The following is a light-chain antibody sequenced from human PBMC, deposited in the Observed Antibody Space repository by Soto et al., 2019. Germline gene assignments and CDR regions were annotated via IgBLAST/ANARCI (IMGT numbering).Light chain of an antibody. V-gene: IGLV1-40*01. CDR3: QSFDSALSAYV. CDR2: DDN. Sequence: QSALTQPPSVSGAPGQRVAISCAGSSSNIGAGYDLHWYQHLPGTAPKLLIYDDNNRPSGVPDRFSGSRSGTSASLAITGLQAEDEADYYCQSFDSALSAYVFGTGTKLTVL. J-gene: IGLJ1*01. CDR1: SSNIGAGYD.